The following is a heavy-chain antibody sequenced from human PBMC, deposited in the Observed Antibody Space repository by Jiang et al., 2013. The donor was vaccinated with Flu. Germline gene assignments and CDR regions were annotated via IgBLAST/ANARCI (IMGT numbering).Heavy chain of an antibody. J-gene: IGHJ4*02. CDR1: GASISGTNW. CDR2: IYHSGGT. V-gene: IGHV4-4*02. Sequence: GPGLVKPSGTLSLTCAVSGASISGTNWWSWVRQSPGKGLEWIGDIYHSGGTNNNPSLKGRLTLSVDKSKNQFSLNLGSVTAADTAIYYCAKKTEYNSGYYYFDTWGQGALVTVSS. CDR3: AKKTEYNSGYYYFDT. D-gene: IGHD5-12*01.